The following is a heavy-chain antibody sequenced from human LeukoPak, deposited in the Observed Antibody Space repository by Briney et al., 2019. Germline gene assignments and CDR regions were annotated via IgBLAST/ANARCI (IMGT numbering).Heavy chain of an antibody. CDR3: ARGATPFDYGGNSVY. J-gene: IGHJ4*02. D-gene: IGHD4-23*01. CDR1: GFPFSTYA. V-gene: IGHV3-23*01. CDR2: ITGSDSST. Sequence: PGGSLRLSCAASGFPFSTYAMTWVRQAPGKGLEWVSGITGSDSSTYYADSVRGRFTISRDNPKNTLYLQMNSLRADDTAVYYCARGATPFDYGGNSVYWGQGTLVTVSS.